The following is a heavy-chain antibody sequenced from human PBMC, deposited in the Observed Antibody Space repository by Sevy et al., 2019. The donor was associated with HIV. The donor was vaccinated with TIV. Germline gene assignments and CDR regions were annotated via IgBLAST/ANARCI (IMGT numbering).Heavy chain of an antibody. J-gene: IGHJ4*02. CDR2: IRNKADSYTT. D-gene: IGHD6-13*01. Sequence: GGSLRLSCAASGFTFSDHYMEWVRQAPGKGLEWVGRIRNKADSYTTEYAASVKGRFTISSSDSKNSLYLLMNSLKTEATAVYYCATHAGIAAAGRVFDYWGQGTLVTVSS. CDR3: ATHAGIAAAGRVFDY. CDR1: GFTFSDHY. V-gene: IGHV3-72*01.